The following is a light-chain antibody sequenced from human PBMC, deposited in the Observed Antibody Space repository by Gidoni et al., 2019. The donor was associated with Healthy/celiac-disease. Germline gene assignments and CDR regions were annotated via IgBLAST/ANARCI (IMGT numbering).Light chain of an antibody. CDR3: QQYNSYLFT. CDR1: QSSSSW. V-gene: IGKV1-5*03. J-gene: IGKJ3*01. Sequence: DIQMTQSPYTLSASVGDRVTITCRASQSSSSWLAWYQQKPGKAPKLLIYKASSLESGVPSRFSGSGSGTEFTLTISSLQPDDLATYYCQQYNSYLFTFGPGTKVDIK. CDR2: KAS.